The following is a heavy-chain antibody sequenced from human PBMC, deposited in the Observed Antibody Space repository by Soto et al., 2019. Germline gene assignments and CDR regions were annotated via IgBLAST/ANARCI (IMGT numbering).Heavy chain of an antibody. V-gene: IGHV3-23*01. CDR3: AKDSPRYCDGGSCYYRPVRIYFQH. Sequence: GGSLRLSCAASGFTFSSYAMSWVRQAPGKGLEWVSAISGSGGSTYYADSVKGRFTISRDNSKDTLYLQMNSLRAEDTAVYYCAKDSPRYCDGGSCYYRPVRIYFQHWGQGTLVTVSS. J-gene: IGHJ1*01. D-gene: IGHD2-15*01. CDR1: GFTFSSYA. CDR2: ISGSGGST.